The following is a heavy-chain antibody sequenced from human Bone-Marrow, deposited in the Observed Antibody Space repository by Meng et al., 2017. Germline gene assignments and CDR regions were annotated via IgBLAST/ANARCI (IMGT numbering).Heavy chain of an antibody. CDR1: GGSISSYY. D-gene: IGHD2-2*01. J-gene: IGHJ6*02. CDR3: ARDIVVVPAANNYYYYGMDV. V-gene: IGHV4-4*08. CDR2: IYTSGST. Sequence: SETLSLTCTVSGGSISSYYWSWIRQPPGKGLEWIGYIYTSGSTNYNPSLKSRVTISVDTSKNQFSLKLSSVTAADTAVYYCARDIVVVPAANNYYYYGMDVWGQGTTVTVSS.